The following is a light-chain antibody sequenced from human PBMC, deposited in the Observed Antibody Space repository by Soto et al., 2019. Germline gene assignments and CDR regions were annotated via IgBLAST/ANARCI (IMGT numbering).Light chain of an antibody. CDR3: SSYAGSKGV. J-gene: IGLJ2*01. CDR1: SSDVGDYNL. Sequence: QPVLTQPPSASGSPGQSVTISCTGSSSDVGDYNLVSWYQQHPGKAPKLIIYEVTKRPSGVPDRFSGSKSGNTASLTVSGLQAEDEADYYCSSYAGSKGVFGGGTKLTVL. V-gene: IGLV2-8*01. CDR2: EVT.